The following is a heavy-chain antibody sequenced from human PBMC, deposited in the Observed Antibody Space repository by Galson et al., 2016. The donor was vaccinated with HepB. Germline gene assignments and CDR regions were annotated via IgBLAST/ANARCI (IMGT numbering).Heavy chain of an antibody. CDR2: ISVQSDIR. V-gene: IGHV3-23*01. J-gene: IGHJ5*02. CDR3: ANLPERPIPPPGGWVDT. Sequence: SLRLSCAGSGFTFRNAWMNWVRQRPGKGLEWVSVISVQSDIRFYADSVKGRFTISRDNSKNTLYLEMNSVRVDDTAVYYCANLPERPIPPPGGWVDTWGLGTLVTVSS. D-gene: IGHD1-1*01. CDR1: GFTFRNAW.